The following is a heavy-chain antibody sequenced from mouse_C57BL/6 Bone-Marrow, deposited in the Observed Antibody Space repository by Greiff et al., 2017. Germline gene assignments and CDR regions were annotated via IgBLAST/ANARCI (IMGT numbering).Heavy chain of an antibody. D-gene: IGHD1-1*01. CDR3: ARENGYGSSFYWYFDV. CDR1: GYTFTSYW. Sequence: VQLQQPGAELVRPGSSVKLSCKASGYTFTSYWMDWVKQRPGQGLEWIGNIYPSDSETHYNQKFKDKATLTVDKSSSTAYMQRSSLTSEDSAVYYCARENGYGSSFYWYFDVWGTGTTVTVSS. J-gene: IGHJ1*03. V-gene: IGHV1-61*01. CDR2: IYPSDSET.